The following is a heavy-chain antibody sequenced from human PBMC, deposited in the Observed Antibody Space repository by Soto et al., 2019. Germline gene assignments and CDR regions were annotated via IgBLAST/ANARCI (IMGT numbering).Heavy chain of an antibody. V-gene: IGHV3-33*01. CDR1: GFTFSSYG. D-gene: IGHD6-13*01. J-gene: IGHJ4*02. CDR3: ARAHEIQWYSSSWFRDDNYFDY. Sequence: PGGSLRLSCAASGFTFSSYGMHWVRQAPGKGLEWVAVIWYDGSNKYYADSVKGRFTISRDNSKNTLYLQMNSLRAEDTAVYYCARAHEIQWYSSSWFRDDNYFDYWGQGTLVTVSS. CDR2: IWYDGSNK.